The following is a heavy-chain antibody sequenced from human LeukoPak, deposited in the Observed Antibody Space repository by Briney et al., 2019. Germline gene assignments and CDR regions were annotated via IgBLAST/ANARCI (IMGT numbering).Heavy chain of an antibody. CDR3: ARMEYYFDL. CDR1: GDSFSSYY. Sequence: SETLSLTCTVSGDSFSSYYWSWIRQTPGKGLEWIGYIDYSGSTNYNPPLKSRVTMSVDTSKKQFSLKLSSVTAADTAMYYCARMEYYFDLWGQGTLVTVSS. V-gene: IGHV4-59*01. CDR2: IDYSGST. J-gene: IGHJ4*02. D-gene: IGHD3-3*01.